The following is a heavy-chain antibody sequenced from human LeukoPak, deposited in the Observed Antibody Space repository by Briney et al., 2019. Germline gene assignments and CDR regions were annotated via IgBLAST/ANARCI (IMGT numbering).Heavy chain of an antibody. CDR3: ARSSGYYGSGSYVDP. Sequence: PSQTLSLTCTVSGGSISSGDYYWTWIRQPPGEGLEWIGYIYYSGATYYNPSLKSRVTISVDTSKNQFSLKLSSVTAADTAVYYCARSSGYYGSGSYVDPWGQGTLVTVSS. J-gene: IGHJ5*02. CDR2: IYYSGAT. D-gene: IGHD3-10*01. V-gene: IGHV4-30-4*01. CDR1: GGSISSGDYY.